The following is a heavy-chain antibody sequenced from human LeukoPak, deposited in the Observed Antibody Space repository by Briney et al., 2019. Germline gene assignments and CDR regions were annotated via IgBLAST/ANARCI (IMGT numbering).Heavy chain of an antibody. J-gene: IGHJ4*02. D-gene: IGHD4-17*01. V-gene: IGHV3-23*01. CDR1: GFTFSSYG. CDR2: ISGGGGST. Sequence: PGGSLRLSCAASGFTFSSYGMIWVRQAPGKGLEWVSAISGGGGSTYYADSVKGRFTISRDNSKNTLYLQMNSLRAEDTAVYYCAKFETTVTTSFAYWGQGTLVTVSS. CDR3: AKFETTVTTSFAY.